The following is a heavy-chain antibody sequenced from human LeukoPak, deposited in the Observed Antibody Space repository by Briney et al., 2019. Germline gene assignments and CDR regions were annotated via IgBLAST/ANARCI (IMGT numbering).Heavy chain of an antibody. CDR2: INHSGST. J-gene: IGHJ4*02. V-gene: IGHV4-34*01. CDR1: GGSFSGYY. CDR3: ATRRANNWNDVGPFDY. D-gene: IGHD1-20*01. Sequence: SETLSLTCAVYGGSFSGYYWSWIRQPPGKGLEWIGEINHSGSTNYNPSLKSRVTISVDTSKNQFSLKLSSVTAADTAVYYCATRRANNWNDVGPFDYWGQGTLVTVSS.